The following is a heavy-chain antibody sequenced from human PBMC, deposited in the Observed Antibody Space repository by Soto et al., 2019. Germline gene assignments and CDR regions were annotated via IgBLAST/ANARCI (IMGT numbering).Heavy chain of an antibody. CDR1: GGTFRSYS. CDR2: IIPIFDIT. V-gene: IGHV1-69*01. D-gene: IGHD2-15*01. CDR3: ARPDEGGYSSNHHYSGALDV. Sequence: QVQLVQSGAEVKKPGSSVKVSCKASGGTFRSYSISWVRQAPGQGLAWMGGIIPIFDITNYAQKFQGRVTITADESTSTAYMELSSLGSDDTAVYYCARPDEGGYSSNHHYSGALDVWGQGTTVTV. J-gene: IGHJ6*02.